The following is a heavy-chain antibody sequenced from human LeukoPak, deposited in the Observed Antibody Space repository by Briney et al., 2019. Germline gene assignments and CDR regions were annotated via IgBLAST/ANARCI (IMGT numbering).Heavy chain of an antibody. D-gene: IGHD4-17*01. CDR3: ARGPIGDNYYYYYMDV. Sequence: PSETLSLTCAVYGGSFSGYYWSWIRQPPGKGLEWIGAINHSGSTNYNPSLKSRVTISVDTSKNQFSLKLSSVTAADTAVYYCARGPIGDNYYYYYMDVWGKGTTVTVSS. CDR2: INHSGST. V-gene: IGHV4-34*01. CDR1: GGSFSGYY. J-gene: IGHJ6*03.